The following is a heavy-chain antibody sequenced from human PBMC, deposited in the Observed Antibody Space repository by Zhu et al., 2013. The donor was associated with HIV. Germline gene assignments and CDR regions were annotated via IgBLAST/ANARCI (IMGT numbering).Heavy chain of an antibody. CDR3: ARGKPKLGGFFVYRFYFDS. J-gene: IGHJ4*02. D-gene: IGHD3-16*02. CDR2: INPSDGSA. V-gene: IGHV1-46*01. CDR1: GYTFTNYY. Sequence: QVQLVQSGAEVKRPGASVKVSCKASGYTFTNYYMHWVRQAPGQGLEWMGIINPSDGSATYAQNFQGRVTMTRDTSTSTVYMELSSLRSGDTAVYYCARGKPKLGGFFVYRFYFDSWGQGTLVTVSS.